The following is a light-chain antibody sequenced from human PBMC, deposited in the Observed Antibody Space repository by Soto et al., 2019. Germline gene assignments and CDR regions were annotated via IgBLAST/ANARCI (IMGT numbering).Light chain of an antibody. V-gene: IGKV3-20*01. CDR3: QQYHSAPRT. Sequence: DIVLTQSPGTLSLSPGERATLSCRANQSISSNYLAWYQQKPGQAPRLLIYDASSRATGIPDRFSGSGSGADFTLTINRLEPEDYAVYHCQQYHSAPRTFGQGTKVEV. CDR1: QSISSNY. CDR2: DAS. J-gene: IGKJ1*01.